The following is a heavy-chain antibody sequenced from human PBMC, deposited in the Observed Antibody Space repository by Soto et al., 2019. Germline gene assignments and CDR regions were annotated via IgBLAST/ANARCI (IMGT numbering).Heavy chain of an antibody. CDR1: GYSISSCNY. V-gene: IGHV4-38-2*01. D-gene: IGHD2-2*01. J-gene: IGHJ6*02. CDR2: LYHIGST. CDR3: RSSTSCYDESCVDV. Sequence: SEILSLTCAVSGYSISSCNYWAWIRQPPGRGLEWIGSLYHIGSTHYNTSLKSRVTISVDTSKNHFSLELSSVTAADTAIYYCRSSTSCYDESCVDVWGQGTMVTVSS.